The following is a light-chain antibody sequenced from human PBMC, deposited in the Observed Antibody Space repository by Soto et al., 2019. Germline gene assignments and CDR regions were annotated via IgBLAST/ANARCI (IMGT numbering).Light chain of an antibody. Sequence: DIQMTQSPSSLSASVGDRVTITCRASQNIINYLNWYQQKPGKAHQLLIYVASRLESGVQSRFSGSGSGTDFTLTISSLQPEDFATYYCKQSYNAPITFGQGTRLEIK. CDR2: VAS. CDR3: KQSYNAPIT. J-gene: IGKJ5*01. CDR1: QNIINY. V-gene: IGKV1-39*01.